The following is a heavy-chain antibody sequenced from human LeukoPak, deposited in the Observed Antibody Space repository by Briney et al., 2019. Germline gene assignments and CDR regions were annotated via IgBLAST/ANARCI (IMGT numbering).Heavy chain of an antibody. CDR1: GFTFSSYG. J-gene: IGHJ5*02. CDR3: AKDLSPYYDSSGPQSS. D-gene: IGHD3-22*01. Sequence: QSGGSLRLSCAASGFTFSSYGMHRVRQAPGKGLEWVAVIWYDGSNKYYADSVKGRFTISRDNSKNTLYLQMNSLRAEDTAVYYCAKDLSPYYDSSGPQSSWGQGTLVTVSS. V-gene: IGHV3-33*06. CDR2: IWYDGSNK.